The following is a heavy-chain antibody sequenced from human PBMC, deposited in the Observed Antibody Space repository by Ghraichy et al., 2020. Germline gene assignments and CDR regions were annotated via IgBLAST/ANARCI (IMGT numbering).Heavy chain of an antibody. Sequence: ASVKVSCKASGYIFTGYYMNWVRQAPGQGLEWMGRINPNSGGTNYAQKFQGRVTMTRDTSTSTVYMEVSRLRSDDTAVYYCARRSKVAAPGHYFDYWGQGTLVTVSS. CDR2: INPNSGGT. CDR1: GYIFTGYY. D-gene: IGHD6-19*01. CDR3: ARRSKVAAPGHYFDY. J-gene: IGHJ4*02. V-gene: IGHV1-2*06.